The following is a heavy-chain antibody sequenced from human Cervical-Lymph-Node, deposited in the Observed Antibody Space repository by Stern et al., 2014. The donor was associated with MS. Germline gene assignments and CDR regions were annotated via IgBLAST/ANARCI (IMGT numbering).Heavy chain of an antibody. V-gene: IGHV1-8*01. CDR2: MNPNIGNT. J-gene: IGHJ5*02. D-gene: IGHD6-6*01. CDR3: ARGLVVSSSLWFDP. CDR1: GYTFINYD. Sequence: QVQLVQSGAEVKKPGASVKVSCKASGYTFINYDINWVRQAPGRGLEWIGWMNPNIGNTGYAQEFQGRVTMTTNTSISTVYMELSSLTSDDTAVYYCARGLVVSSSLWFDPWGQGTLVTVS.